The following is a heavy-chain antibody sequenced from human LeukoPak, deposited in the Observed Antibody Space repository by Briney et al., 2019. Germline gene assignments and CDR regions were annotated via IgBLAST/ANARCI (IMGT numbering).Heavy chain of an antibody. CDR3: AKAKWELLIVFDY. CDR2: ISYDGSNK. CDR1: GFTFSSYA. Sequence: GRSLRLSCAASGFTFSSYAMHWVRQAPGKGLEWVAVISYDGSNKYYADSVKGRFTISRDNSKNTLYLQMNSLRAEDTAVYYCAKAKWELLIVFDYWGQGTLVTVSS. J-gene: IGHJ4*02. D-gene: IGHD3-22*01. V-gene: IGHV3-30*04.